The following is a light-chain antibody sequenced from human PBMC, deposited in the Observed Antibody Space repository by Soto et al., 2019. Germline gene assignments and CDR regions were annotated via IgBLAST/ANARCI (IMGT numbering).Light chain of an antibody. Sequence: QSALTQPASVSGSPGQSITISCTGTSSDVGGYNSWYQQHPGKAPKLMIHDVSNRPSGVSNRFSGSKSGNTASLTISGLQAEDEADYYCSSYTGSSTLVVFGGGTKLTVL. CDR1: SSDVGGYN. CDR2: DVS. V-gene: IGLV2-14*01. CDR3: SSYTGSSTLVV. J-gene: IGLJ2*01.